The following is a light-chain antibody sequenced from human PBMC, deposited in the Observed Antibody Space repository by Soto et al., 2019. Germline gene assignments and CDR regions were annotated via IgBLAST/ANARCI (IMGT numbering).Light chain of an antibody. CDR1: QSVSNL. Sequence: EIVLTQSPATLSLSPGERATLSCRASQSVSNLLAWFQQKPGQTPRLLIYDVSNRATGIPARFSGSGSGTDFTLTISSLEPEDFAVYYCQQCNGCPLTFGGGTKVEIK. CDR2: DVS. J-gene: IGKJ4*01. CDR3: QQCNGCPLT. V-gene: IGKV3-11*01.